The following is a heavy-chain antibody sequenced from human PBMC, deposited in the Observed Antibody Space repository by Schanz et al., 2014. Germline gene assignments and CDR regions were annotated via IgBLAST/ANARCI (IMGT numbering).Heavy chain of an antibody. CDR2: ISFYDGKT. V-gene: IGHV1-18*01. CDR3: ARDRGHVEQLVLEWYYAMDV. J-gene: IGHJ6*02. D-gene: IGHD6-6*01. CDR1: GYTVTYYG. Sequence: QVHLEQSGAEVKKPGASVKVSCKASGYTVTYYGLNWVRQAPGQGLEWVGWISFYDGKTKFAQKFQGRVSMTTDTSTSTAYMELRSLTSDDTAVYYCARDRGHVEQLVLEWYYAMDVWGQGTTVAVSS.